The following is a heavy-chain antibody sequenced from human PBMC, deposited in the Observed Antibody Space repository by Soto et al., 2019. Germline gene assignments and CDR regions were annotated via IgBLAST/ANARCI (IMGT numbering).Heavy chain of an antibody. V-gene: IGHV4-59*01. CDR3: AREVEQGFDY. CDR2: IYYSGST. J-gene: IGHJ4*02. Sequence: SETLSLTCTVSGGSISSYYWSWIRQPPGKGLEWIGYIYYSGSTNYNPSLKSRINKSEDTSKNQFSLKLSSVTAADTAVYYCAREVEQGFDYWGQGTLVTVSS. CDR1: GGSISSYY.